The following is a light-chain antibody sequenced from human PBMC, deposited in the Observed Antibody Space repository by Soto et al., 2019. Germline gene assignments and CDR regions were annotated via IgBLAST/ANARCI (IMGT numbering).Light chain of an antibody. CDR2: ANT. V-gene: IGLV1-40*01. Sequence: QSVLTQPPSVSGAPGQRVTISCTGSSSNIGAGYDVHWYQQLPGTAPKLLIYANTNRPSGVPDRFSGSKSGTSASLAITGLQAEDEADYYCQSFDNVLSGPVVFGGGTKLTVL. CDR1: SSNIGAGYD. J-gene: IGLJ2*01. CDR3: QSFDNVLSGPVV.